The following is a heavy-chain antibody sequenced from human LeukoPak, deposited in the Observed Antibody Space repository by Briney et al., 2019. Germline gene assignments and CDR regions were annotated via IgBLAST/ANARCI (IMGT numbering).Heavy chain of an antibody. CDR2: IYYSGDT. Sequence: PSETLSLTCTVSGGSVSSSSHYWGWIRQPPGKGLEWIGSIYYSGDTYHNPSLKSRVTISVDRSKNQFSLKLNSVTAADTAVYYCAGTDYDFWSMFDYWGQGTLVTVSS. V-gene: IGHV4-39*07. J-gene: IGHJ4*02. CDR3: AGTDYDFWSMFDY. CDR1: GGSVSSSSHY. D-gene: IGHD3-3*01.